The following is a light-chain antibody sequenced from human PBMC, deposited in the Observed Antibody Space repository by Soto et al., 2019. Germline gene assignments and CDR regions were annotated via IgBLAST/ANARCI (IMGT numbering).Light chain of an antibody. CDR1: QSVSRNF. V-gene: IGKV3-20*01. CDR3: QQYASARRS. CDR2: HAS. Sequence: ENVLTQSPGTLSLSPGERATLSCRASQSVSRNFLAWYQQKPGQAPRLLIYHASNRATGIPDRFSGSGSGTDFTLTISRLEPADFAMYYCQQYASARRSFGQGDNLEIK. J-gene: IGKJ2*01.